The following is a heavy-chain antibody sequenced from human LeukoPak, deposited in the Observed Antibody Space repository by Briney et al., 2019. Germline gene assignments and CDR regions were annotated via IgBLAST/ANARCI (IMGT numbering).Heavy chain of an antibody. CDR1: GFTFDDYG. V-gene: IGHV3-20*04. D-gene: IGHD6-19*01. Sequence: GGSLRLSCAASGFTFDDYGMSWVRQAPGKGLEWVSGINWNGVGTDYGDSVKGRFIISRDNAKNSLYLQMNSLRAEDTALYYCARRIGTGSAWYFFDYWGQGILVTVSS. J-gene: IGHJ4*02. CDR2: INWNGVGT. CDR3: ARRIGTGSAWYFFDY.